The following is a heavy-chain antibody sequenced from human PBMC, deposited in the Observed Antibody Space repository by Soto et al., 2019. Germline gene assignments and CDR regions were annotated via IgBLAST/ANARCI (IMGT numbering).Heavy chain of an antibody. Sequence: QITLKESGPTLVKPTQTLTLTCTFSGFSLSTSGVGVGWIRQPPGKALEWLALIYWDDDKRYSPSLKSRLTIAKDTSKNQVVLTMTTMDPVDTATYYCAHRRDCNGGSCYSNFDYWGQGTLVTVSS. CDR1: GFSLSTSGVG. D-gene: IGHD2-15*01. CDR2: IYWDDDK. V-gene: IGHV2-5*02. CDR3: AHRRDCNGGSCYSNFDY. J-gene: IGHJ4*02.